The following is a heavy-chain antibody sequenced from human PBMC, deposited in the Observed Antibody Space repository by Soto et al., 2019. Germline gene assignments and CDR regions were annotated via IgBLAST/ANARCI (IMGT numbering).Heavy chain of an antibody. V-gene: IGHV3-15*07. J-gene: IGHJ4*02. CDR1: GFPFSNAW. D-gene: IGHD1-26*01. CDR2: IKSKTDGGTT. CDR3: TTDQVPKSVGATVRANY. Sequence: TGGSLRLSCAASGFPFSNAWMNWVRQAPGKGLEWVGRIKSKTDGGTTDYAAPVKGRFTISRDDSKNTLYLQMNSLKTEDTAVYYCTTDQVPKSVGATVRANYWGQGTLVTVSS.